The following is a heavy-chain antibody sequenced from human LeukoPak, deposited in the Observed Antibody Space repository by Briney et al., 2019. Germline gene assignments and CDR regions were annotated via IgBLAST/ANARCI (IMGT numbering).Heavy chain of an antibody. J-gene: IGHJ4*02. Sequence: SSETLSLTCTVSGGSISSYYWRWIRQPPGKGLVWMWYIYCSGSTNYNPSLKSRVTISVDTSENQFSLKLSSVTAADPPVYYCARHIREIGVIEGYFDYWGQGTLVTVSS. CDR3: ARHIREIGVIEGYFDY. CDR1: GGSISSYY. CDR2: IYCSGST. V-gene: IGHV4-59*08. D-gene: IGHD2-21*01.